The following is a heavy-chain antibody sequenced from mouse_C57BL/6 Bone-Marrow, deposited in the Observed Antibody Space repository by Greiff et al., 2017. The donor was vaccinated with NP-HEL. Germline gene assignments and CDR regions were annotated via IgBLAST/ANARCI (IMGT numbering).Heavy chain of an antibody. D-gene: IGHD4-1*01. J-gene: IGHJ1*03. CDR3: ARRKLGRDWYFDV. Sequence: DVHLVESGGGLVQPGGSLKLSCAASGFTFSDYGMAWVRQAPRKGPEWVAFISNLAYSIYYADTVTGRFTISRENAKNTLYLEMSSLRSEDTAMYYCARRKLGRDWYFDVWGTGTTVTVSS. CDR2: ISNLAYSI. V-gene: IGHV5-15*04. CDR1: GFTFSDYG.